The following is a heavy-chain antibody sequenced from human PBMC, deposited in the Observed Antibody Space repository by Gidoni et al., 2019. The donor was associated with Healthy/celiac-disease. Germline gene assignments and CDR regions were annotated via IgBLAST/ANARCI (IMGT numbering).Heavy chain of an antibody. Sequence: QVQLQESGPGLVKPSQTLSLTCTVSGGSISSGSYYWSWIRQPAGKGLEWIGRIYTSGSTNYNPSLKSRVTISVDTSKNQFSLKLSSVTAADTAVYYCARAGTAMGTIRYFDYWGQGTLVTVSS. J-gene: IGHJ4*02. V-gene: IGHV4-61*02. D-gene: IGHD5-18*01. CDR3: ARAGTAMGTIRYFDY. CDR1: GGSISSGSYY. CDR2: IYTSGST.